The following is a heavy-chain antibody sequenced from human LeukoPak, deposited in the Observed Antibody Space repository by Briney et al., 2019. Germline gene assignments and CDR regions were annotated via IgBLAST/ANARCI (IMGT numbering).Heavy chain of an antibody. V-gene: IGHV4-34*01. CDR1: GGSFSGHI. CDR3: ARGQRLFNWFAP. J-gene: IGHJ5*02. CDR2: VNHSGVT. Sequence: SETLSLTCAVSGGSFSGHIWTWLRQSPRKGLEWIGDVNHSGVTRYTPSLRSRLLIFADASTRHFYLNLTSVTAADTALYFCARGQRLFNWFAPWGQGTLVTVSA. D-gene: IGHD6-25*01.